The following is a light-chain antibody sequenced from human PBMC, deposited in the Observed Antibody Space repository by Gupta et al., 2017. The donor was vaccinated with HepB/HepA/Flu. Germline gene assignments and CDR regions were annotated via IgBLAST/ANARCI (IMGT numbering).Light chain of an antibody. Sequence: QSALTQPASVSVSLGQSITISCTGTNRDVGGHNYVSWYQHHPGQVPKLIIYDVNDRPSGISNRFSGSKSGNTASLTISGLQAEDEADYYCSSYIYSNTLSYIFGTGTKVSVL. J-gene: IGLJ1*01. V-gene: IGLV2-14*03. CDR3: SSYIYSNTLSYI. CDR1: NRDVGGHNY. CDR2: DVN.